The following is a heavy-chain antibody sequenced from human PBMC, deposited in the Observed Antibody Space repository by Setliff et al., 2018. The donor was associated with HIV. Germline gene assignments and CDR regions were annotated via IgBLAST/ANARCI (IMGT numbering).Heavy chain of an antibody. CDR1: GFTFSDYW. Sequence: PGGSLRLSCTASGFTFSDYWMTWVRQAPGKGLEWVARIKSKTDGGKTDYAAAVKGRFTISRDDSKGEVYLQMNSLKIEDTGVYYCAKDGDYRSGDYDAFDIWGQGTMVTVSS. D-gene: IGHD6-25*01. J-gene: IGHJ3*02. V-gene: IGHV3-15*01. CDR2: IKSKTDGGKT. CDR3: AKDGDYRSGDYDAFDI.